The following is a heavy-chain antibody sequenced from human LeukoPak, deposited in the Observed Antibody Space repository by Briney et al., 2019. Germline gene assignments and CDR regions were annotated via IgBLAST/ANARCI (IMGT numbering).Heavy chain of an antibody. Sequence: SETLSLTCAVSGGSISSYYWSWIRQPPGKGLEWIGYIYYSGSTNYNPSLKSRVTISVDTSKNQFSLKLSSVTAADTAVYYCARDNIPVAGTGLSWFDPWGQGTLVTVSS. J-gene: IGHJ5*02. CDR3: ARDNIPVAGTGLSWFDP. D-gene: IGHD6-13*01. V-gene: IGHV4-59*12. CDR1: GGSISSYY. CDR2: IYYSGST.